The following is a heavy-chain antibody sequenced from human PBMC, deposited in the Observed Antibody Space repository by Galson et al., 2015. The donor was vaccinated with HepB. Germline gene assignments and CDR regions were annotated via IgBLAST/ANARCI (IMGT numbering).Heavy chain of an antibody. CDR3: AREARVVVPAAPADAFDI. Sequence: SVKVSCKASGYTFTSYYMHWVRQAPGQGLEWMGIINPSGGSTSYAQKFQGRVTMTRDTSTSTVYMELSSLRSEDTAVYYCAREARVVVPAAPADAFDIWGQGTMVTVSS. V-gene: IGHV1-46*01. J-gene: IGHJ3*02. CDR2: INPSGGST. CDR1: GYTFTSYY. D-gene: IGHD2-2*01.